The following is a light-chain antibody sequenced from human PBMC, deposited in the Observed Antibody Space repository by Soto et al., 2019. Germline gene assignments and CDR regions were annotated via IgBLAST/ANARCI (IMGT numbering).Light chain of an antibody. CDR2: STS. CDR1: QSVSSDY. V-gene: IGKV3-20*01. CDR3: QQYGNSLWT. Sequence: EIVLTQSPGTLSLSPGERATLSCRASQSVSSDYLAWYQQKPGQAPRPLMYSTSNRATGIPDRFSGSGSGTDFTLNITRLEPEDFAMYYCQQYGNSLWTFGQGTKVEIK. J-gene: IGKJ1*01.